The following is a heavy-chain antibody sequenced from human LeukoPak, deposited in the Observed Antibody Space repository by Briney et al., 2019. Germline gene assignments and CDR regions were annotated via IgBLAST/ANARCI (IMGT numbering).Heavy chain of an antibody. CDR1: GGSISSYY. CDR2: IYYSGST. D-gene: IGHD6-19*01. J-gene: IGHJ4*02. CDR3: ARWAASSGWYFFDY. V-gene: IGHV4-59*12. Sequence: SETLSLTCTVSGGSISSYYWSWIRQPPGKGLEWIGYIYYSGSTNYNPSLKSRVTISVDKSKNQFSLKLSSVTAADTAVYYCARWAASSGWYFFDYWGQGTLVTVSS.